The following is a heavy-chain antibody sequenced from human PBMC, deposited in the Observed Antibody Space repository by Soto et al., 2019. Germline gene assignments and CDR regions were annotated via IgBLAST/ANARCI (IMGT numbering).Heavy chain of an antibody. Sequence: ASVKVSCKASGYTFTGYYMHWVRQAPGQGLEWMGWINPNSGGTNYAQKFQGRVTMTRDTSISTAYMELSSLRSEDTAVYYCARVRWELPFYYYYYGMDVWGQGTTVTVSS. CDR3: ARVRWELPFYYYYYGMDV. CDR2: INPNSGGT. D-gene: IGHD1-26*01. J-gene: IGHJ6*02. V-gene: IGHV1-2*02. CDR1: GYTFTGYY.